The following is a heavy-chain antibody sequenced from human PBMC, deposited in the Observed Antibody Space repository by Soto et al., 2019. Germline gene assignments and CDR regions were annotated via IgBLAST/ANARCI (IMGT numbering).Heavy chain of an antibody. V-gene: IGHV1-2*04. CDR2: VDPNGGGS. J-gene: IGHJ5*02. Sequence: ASVKVSCKTSGYSFTDYKLHWVRQAPGQGLEWMGWVDPNGGGSNSAQKFQGSVTMTWDTSITTAYLDLTRLTTNDTATYFCATWVDYGDFEGFDPWGQGTLVTVSS. CDR1: GYSFTDYK. D-gene: IGHD4-17*01. CDR3: ATWVDYGDFEGFDP.